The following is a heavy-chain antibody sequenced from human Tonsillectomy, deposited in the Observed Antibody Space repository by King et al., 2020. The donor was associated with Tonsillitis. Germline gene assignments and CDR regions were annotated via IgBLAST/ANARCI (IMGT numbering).Heavy chain of an antibody. D-gene: IGHD6-19*01. CDR3: ARMRYSSACVYFDY. V-gene: IGHV3-30-3*01. J-gene: IGHJ4*02. CDR1: GFTFNRYS. CDR2: ISFDGSNK. Sequence: VQLVESGGGVVQPGRSLRLSCSASGFTFNRYSMHWVRQAPGKGLEWVALISFDGSNKHYGDSVKGRFTISRDPSKNTLYLQMNSLRAEDAAVYYCARMRYSSACVYFDYWGQGTLVTVSS.